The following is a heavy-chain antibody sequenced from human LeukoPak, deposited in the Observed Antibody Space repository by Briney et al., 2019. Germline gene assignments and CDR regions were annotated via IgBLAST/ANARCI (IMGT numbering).Heavy chain of an antibody. CDR1: GYTFTSYG. J-gene: IGHJ6*03. V-gene: IGHV1-18*01. Sequence: GASVKVSCKASGYTFTSYGISWVRQAPGQGLEWMGWISAYNGNTNYAQKLQGRVTMTTDTSTSTAYMELRSLRSDDTAVYYCARGRLYKGLPNYYYMDVWSKGTTVTVSS. CDR3: ARGRLYKGLPNYYYMDV. D-gene: IGHD2-2*02. CDR2: ISAYNGNT.